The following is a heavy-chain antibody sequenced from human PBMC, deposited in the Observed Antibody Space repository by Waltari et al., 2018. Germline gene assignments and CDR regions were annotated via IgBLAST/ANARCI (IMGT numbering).Heavy chain of an antibody. D-gene: IGHD3-22*01. Sequence: QVQLQESGPGLVKPSETLSLTCTVSGGSISSYYWSWIRQPPGKGLEWIGYIYYKGSTNYNPSLKSRVTISVDTSKNQFSLKLSSVTAADTAVYYCARRYYYDSSGYYYDYWGQGTLVTVSS. J-gene: IGHJ4*02. CDR2: IYYKGST. V-gene: IGHV4-59*01. CDR3: ARRYYYDSSGYYYDY. CDR1: GGSISSYY.